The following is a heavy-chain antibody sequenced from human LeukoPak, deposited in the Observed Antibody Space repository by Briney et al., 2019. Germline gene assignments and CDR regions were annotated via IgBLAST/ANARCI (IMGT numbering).Heavy chain of an antibody. J-gene: IGHJ6*04. CDR2: INHSGST. CDR3: ARGRGYCSSTSCPQGYYYGMDV. V-gene: IGHV4-34*01. CDR1: GGSFSGYY. Sequence: KPSETLSLTCAVYGGSFSGYYWSWIRQPPGKGLEWIGEINHSGSTNYNPSLKSRVTISVGTSKNQFSLKLSSVTAADTAVYYCARGRGYCSSTSCPQGYYYGMDVWGKGTTVTVSS. D-gene: IGHD2-2*01.